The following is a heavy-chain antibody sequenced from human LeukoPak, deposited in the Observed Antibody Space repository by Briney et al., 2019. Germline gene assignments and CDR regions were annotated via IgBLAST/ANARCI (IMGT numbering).Heavy chain of an antibody. CDR3: AKDPMTTVTTTAY. Sequence: GGSLRLSCAASGFTFSTNAMNWVRQAPGKGLEWVSTLSASGRSTFYADSVRGRFTISRDNSKNTLYLQMNSLRAEDTAVYYCAKDPMTTVTTTAYWGQGTLVTVSS. CDR1: GFTFSTNA. J-gene: IGHJ4*02. V-gene: IGHV3-23*01. CDR2: LSASGRST. D-gene: IGHD4-17*01.